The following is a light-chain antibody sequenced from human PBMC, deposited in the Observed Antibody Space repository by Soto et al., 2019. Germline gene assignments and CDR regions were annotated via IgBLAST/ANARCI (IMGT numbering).Light chain of an antibody. CDR2: TNN. Sequence: QSVLSQPPSASGTPGQRVTISCSGSSSNIGDNTVNWYKQLPGAAPKLLIYTNNQRPAGAPDRISGSKSGTSAFLAISGLQSEDEADYYCATWDDSLNGWVFGGGTKLTVL. CDR3: ATWDDSLNGWV. CDR1: SSNIGDNT. J-gene: IGLJ3*02. V-gene: IGLV1-44*01.